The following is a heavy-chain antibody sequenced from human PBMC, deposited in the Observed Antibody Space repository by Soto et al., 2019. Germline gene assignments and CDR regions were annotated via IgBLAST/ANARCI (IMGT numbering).Heavy chain of an antibody. J-gene: IGHJ6*02. V-gene: IGHV1-18*01. CDR1: GYTFLNYG. CDR2: ISLYNGNR. CDR3: ASGIRRYAMDV. Sequence: ASVKVSCKASGYTFLNYGITWVRQAPGQGLEWMGWISLYNGNRDFAQTVQGRVSMTTDTSTSTAYMELRSLRYDDTAVYYCASGIRRYAMDVWGQGTTVTVSS. D-gene: IGHD3-16*01.